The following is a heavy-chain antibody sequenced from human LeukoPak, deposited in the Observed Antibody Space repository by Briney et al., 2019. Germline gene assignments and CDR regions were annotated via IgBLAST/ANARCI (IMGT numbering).Heavy chain of an antibody. J-gene: IGHJ4*02. Sequence: SETLSLTCAVSGGSITSANWWSWVRQSPGKGLEWIGEIYHTGNTNYNPSLNSRVSISLDTSKNQFSLKLSSVTAADTAIYYCARDAKYYYGSRTYFFFEYWGQGTLLSVSS. CDR2: IYHTGNT. V-gene: IGHV4-4*02. CDR1: GGSITSANW. D-gene: IGHD3-10*01. CDR3: ARDAKYYYGSRTYFFFEY.